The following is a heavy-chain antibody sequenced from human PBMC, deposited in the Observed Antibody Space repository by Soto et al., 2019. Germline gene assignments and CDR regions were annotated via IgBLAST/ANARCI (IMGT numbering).Heavy chain of an antibody. CDR3: ATGSAYNDLWEGVMELYSYNMDD. D-gene: IGHD3-16*01. CDR1: GYNFANYG. V-gene: IGHV1-18*01. CDR2: ISAHTGDT. J-gene: IGHJ6*02. Sequence: QVQLVQSEAEVKKPGASLKVSCRASGYNFANYGISWVRQAPGQGLEWMGWISAHTGDTKYAQKVQGRVTMTANTSTSTASIVMWRLRSEDTAVYYCATGSAYNDLWEGVMELYSYNMDDWGQGPTVTV.